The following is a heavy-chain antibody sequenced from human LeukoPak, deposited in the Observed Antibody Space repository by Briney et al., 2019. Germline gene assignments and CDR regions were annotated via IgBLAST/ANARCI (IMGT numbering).Heavy chain of an antibody. CDR3: ASPLGYCSSTDCYGDY. CDR1: GGSFSGYY. D-gene: IGHD2-2*01. J-gene: IGHJ4*02. CDR2: IYYDGTT. V-gene: IGHV4-34*01. Sequence: PSETLSLTCAVYGGSFSGYYWSWIRQPPGKGLEWIGSIYYDGTTYYSPSLKSRVAISVDTSKNQFSLKLSSVTAADTAVYYCASPLGYCSSTDCYGDYWGQGTLVTVSS.